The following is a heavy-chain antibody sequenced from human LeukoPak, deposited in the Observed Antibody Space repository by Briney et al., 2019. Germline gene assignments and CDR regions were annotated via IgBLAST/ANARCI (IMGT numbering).Heavy chain of an antibody. CDR3: AKEEGDGYNSHYYYYYGMDV. V-gene: IGHV3-30*18. D-gene: IGHD5-24*01. Sequence: GGSLRLSCAASGFTFSSYGMHWVRQAPGKGLEWVAVISYDGSNKYYADSVKGRFTISRDNSKNTLYLQMNSLRAEDTAVYCCAKEEGDGYNSHYYYYYGMDVWGQGTTVTVSS. J-gene: IGHJ6*02. CDR1: GFTFSSYG. CDR2: ISYDGSNK.